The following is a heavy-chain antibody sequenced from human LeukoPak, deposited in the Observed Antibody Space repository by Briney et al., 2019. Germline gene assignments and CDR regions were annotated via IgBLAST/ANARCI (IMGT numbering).Heavy chain of an antibody. CDR3: ARHPNSNWDY. J-gene: IGHJ4*02. D-gene: IGHD6-13*01. Sequence: PGGSLRLSCAASGFTFSSYAIHWVRQAPGKGLEWVAVITYDGSNKYYADSVKGRFTISRDNAQNSLYLQMDSLRVEDTAVYYCARHPNSNWDYWGQGTLVTVSS. CDR1: GFTFSSYA. CDR2: ITYDGSNK. V-gene: IGHV3-30*04.